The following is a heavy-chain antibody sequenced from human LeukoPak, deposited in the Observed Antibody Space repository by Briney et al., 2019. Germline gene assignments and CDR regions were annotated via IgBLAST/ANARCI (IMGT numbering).Heavy chain of an antibody. CDR3: ARSPGVGSSWYLNWFDP. CDR2: INPNSGGT. J-gene: IGHJ5*02. V-gene: IGHV1-2*02. Sequence: GASVKVSCKASGYTFTGYYMHWVRQAPGQGLEWMGWINPNSGGTNYAQKFQGRVTMTRDTSISTAYMELSRLRSDDTAVYYCARSPGVGSSWYLNWFDPWGQGTLVTVSS. CDR1: GYTFTGYY. D-gene: IGHD6-13*01.